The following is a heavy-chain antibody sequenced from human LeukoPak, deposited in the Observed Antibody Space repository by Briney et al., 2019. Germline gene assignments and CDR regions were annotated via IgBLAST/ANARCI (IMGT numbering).Heavy chain of an antibody. CDR1: GGSISNYY. Sequence: SETLSLTCTVSGGSISNYYWSWLRQPPAKGLQWIGYIFHTGDARYNPSLQSRVTVSLHTSKNQVFLEVNSVTAADTAVYYCARHPFSEPFDYWGQGTLVTVSS. CDR3: ARHPFSEPFDY. V-gene: IGHV4-59*08. J-gene: IGHJ4*02. D-gene: IGHD6-19*01. CDR2: IFHTGDA.